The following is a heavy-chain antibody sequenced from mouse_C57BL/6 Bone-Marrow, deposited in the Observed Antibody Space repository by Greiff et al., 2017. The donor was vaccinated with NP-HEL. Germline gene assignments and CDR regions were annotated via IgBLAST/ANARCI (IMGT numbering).Heavy chain of an antibody. J-gene: IGHJ3*01. CDR2: FNPYNGGT. D-gene: IGHD2-3*01. Sequence: VQLQQSGPVLVKPGASVKMSCKASGYTFTDYYMNWVKQSHGKSLEWIGVFNPYNGGTSYNQKFKGKATLTVDKSSSTAYMELNSLTSEDSAVYYCARNGYYGGRFAYWGQGTLVTVSA. CDR1: GYTFTDYY. V-gene: IGHV1-19*01. CDR3: ARNGYYGGRFAY.